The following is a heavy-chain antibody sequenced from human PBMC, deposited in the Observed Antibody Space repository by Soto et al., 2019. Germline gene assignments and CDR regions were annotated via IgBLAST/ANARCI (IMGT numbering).Heavy chain of an antibody. CDR2: IYYIGRT. V-gene: IGHV4-59*01. J-gene: IGHJ4*02. D-gene: IGHD1-26*01. CDR1: SISTYY. CDR3: ARDPVGVTHFDY. Sequence: SETLSLTCTVGSISTYYWNWIRQPPGKGLEWIGYIYYIGRTNYNPSLKSRVTMSIDTSRNQFSLKLSSVTAADTAVYYCARDPVGVTHFDYWGQGALVTVSS.